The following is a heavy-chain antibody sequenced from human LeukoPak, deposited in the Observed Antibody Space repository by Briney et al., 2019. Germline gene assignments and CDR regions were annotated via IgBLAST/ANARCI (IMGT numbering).Heavy chain of an antibody. Sequence: ASVKVPCKASGYTFTSYYMHWVRQAPGQGLEWMGIINPSGGSTSYAQKFQGRVTMTRDTSISTAYMELSRLRSDDTAVYYCARGGKKQMATTPCGYWGQGTLVTVSS. CDR1: GYTFTSYY. CDR3: ARGGKKQMATTPCGY. D-gene: IGHD5-24*01. CDR2: INPSGGST. V-gene: IGHV1-46*01. J-gene: IGHJ4*02.